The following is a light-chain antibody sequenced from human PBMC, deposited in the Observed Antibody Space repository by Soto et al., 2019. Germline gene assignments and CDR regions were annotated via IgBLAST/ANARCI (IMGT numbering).Light chain of an antibody. V-gene: IGKV3-20*01. CDR3: QQYGGVPYT. J-gene: IGKJ2*01. CDR1: ESISRDY. CDR2: GAS. Sequence: EIMLAQSPGTLSLSPGRRATLSCRASESISRDYLAWYQQRLGQAPRLLIYGASSGATGIPDRFSGSGSGTDFTLTISRLEPEDFAIYYCQQYGGVPYTFGQGTNLEIK.